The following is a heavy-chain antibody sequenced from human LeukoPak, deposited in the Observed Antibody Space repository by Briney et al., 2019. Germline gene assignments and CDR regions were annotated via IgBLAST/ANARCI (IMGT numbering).Heavy chain of an antibody. J-gene: IGHJ1*01. CDR1: GYIFSIYA. CDR2: IETNTGNP. V-gene: IGHV7-4-1*02. CDR3: ARDYTLTLGTTTYFQH. Sequence: GASVKVSCKASGYIFSIYAMIWVRQAPGQGLELMGWIETNTGNPTYAQGFTGRFVFSLDTTVGTAYLQISSLKAEDTAVYYCARDYTLTLGTTTYFQHWGQGTLVTVSS. D-gene: IGHD1-7*01.